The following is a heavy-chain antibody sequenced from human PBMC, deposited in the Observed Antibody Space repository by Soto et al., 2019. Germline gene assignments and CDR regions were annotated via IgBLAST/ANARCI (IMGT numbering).Heavy chain of an antibody. D-gene: IGHD4-17*01. CDR2: IYSGGST. CDR1: GFTVSSNY. CDR3: ARVTVFHHFDY. V-gene: IGHV3-53*01. J-gene: IGHJ4*02. Sequence: GGSLRLSCAASGFTVSSNYMSWVRQAPGKGLEWVSVIYSGGSTYYADSVKGRFTISRDNSKNTLYLQMNSLRAEDTAVYYCARVTVFHHFDYWGQGTLVTVSS.